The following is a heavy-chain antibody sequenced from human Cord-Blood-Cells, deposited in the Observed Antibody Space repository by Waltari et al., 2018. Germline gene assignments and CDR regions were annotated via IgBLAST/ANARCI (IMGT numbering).Heavy chain of an antibody. D-gene: IGHD3-9*01. CDR3: ARDGLRYNYYYYYGMDV. CDR1: GGSFSGYS. CDR2: INHSGST. Sequence: QVQLQQWGAGLLKPSETLSLTCAVYGGSFSGYSWSWIRQPPAKGLEWIGEINHSGSTNYNPSLKSRVTISVDTSKNQFSLKLSSVTAADTAVYYCARDGLRYNYYYYYGMDVWGQGTTVTVSS. V-gene: IGHV4-34*01. J-gene: IGHJ6*02.